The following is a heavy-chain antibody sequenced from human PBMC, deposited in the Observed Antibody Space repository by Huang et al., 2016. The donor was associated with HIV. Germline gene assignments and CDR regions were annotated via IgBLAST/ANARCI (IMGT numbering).Heavy chain of an antibody. CDR3: ARHDGARPGWVDN. Sequence: EVQLVQSGAEVKKPGESLKISCKGSGYMFTKYWIGWVSQMPGKGLEWMGSIYPGDSDTRYSPSFQGQVTISADKSITTAYLQWSSLKASDTAIYYCARHDGARPGWVDNWGQGTLVTVSS. CDR1: GYMFTKYW. J-gene: IGHJ5*02. D-gene: IGHD4-17*01. V-gene: IGHV5-51*01. CDR2: IYPGDSDT.